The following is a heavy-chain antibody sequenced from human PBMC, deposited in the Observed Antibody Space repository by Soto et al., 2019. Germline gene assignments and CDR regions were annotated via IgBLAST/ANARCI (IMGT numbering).Heavy chain of an antibody. V-gene: IGHV4-59*08. Sequence: SETLSVTCTVSGGSISGYYWSWIRQPPGKGLEWIGYMYNAGSTVYNPSLESRVTISLETSKSQFSLRLNSVTAADTAVYYCARLGAYYQSLDPWGPGTLVTVSS. CDR3: ARLGAYYQSLDP. CDR2: MYNAGST. D-gene: IGHD2-21*01. CDR1: GGSISGYY. J-gene: IGHJ5*02.